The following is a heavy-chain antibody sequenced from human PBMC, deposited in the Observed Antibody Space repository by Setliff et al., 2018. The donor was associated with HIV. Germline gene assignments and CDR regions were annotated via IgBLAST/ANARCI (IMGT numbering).Heavy chain of an antibody. D-gene: IGHD3-22*01. CDR2: IHYSGST. CDR1: GGSINSGGYY. J-gene: IGHJ4*02. CDR3: AHYYYDTRGQPFDY. V-gene: IGHV4-31*11. Sequence: PSETLSLTCAVSGGSINSGGYYWTWIRQHPGMGLEWIGYIHYSGSTYYNPSLKSRVTISLDTSKNQLYLKLSSVTAADTAVYYCAHYYYDTRGQPFDYWGQGTLVTVSS.